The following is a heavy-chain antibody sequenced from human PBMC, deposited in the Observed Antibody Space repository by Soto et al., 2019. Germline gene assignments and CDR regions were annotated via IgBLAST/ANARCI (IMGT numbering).Heavy chain of an antibody. Sequence: SMRPSSAASGFMLSLYDMNWGRQAPEKGMEWVSYISSGGINIHYADSVKGRTTISRDTAKNSLYLQMDNLRAEDTAVYYCARDHPNRNYGTCFDYWGQGTPVTVSS. D-gene: IGHD1-7*01. CDR1: GFMLSLYD. J-gene: IGHJ4*02. CDR2: ISSGGINI. CDR3: ARDHPNRNYGTCFDY. V-gene: IGHV3-48*03.